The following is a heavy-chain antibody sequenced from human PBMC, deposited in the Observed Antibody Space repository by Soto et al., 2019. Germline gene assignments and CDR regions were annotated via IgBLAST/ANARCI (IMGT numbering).Heavy chain of an antibody. CDR3: AGAVSDFDVRRYRTSYFDQ. CDR2: IDNSGAT. J-gene: IGHJ4*01. Sequence: PSETLSLTCTVSGASVSTGVYYWTWILQHPGKGLEWIGYIDNSGATYYNPSLTGRVGISVDTSKNQFSLNLQSLTAADTAFYYCAGAVSDFDVRRYRTSYFDQWGHGILVTVSS. V-gene: IGHV4-31*03. D-gene: IGHD3-10*02. CDR1: GASVSTGVYY.